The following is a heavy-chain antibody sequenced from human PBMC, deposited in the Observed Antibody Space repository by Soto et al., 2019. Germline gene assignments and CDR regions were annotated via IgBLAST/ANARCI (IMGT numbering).Heavy chain of an antibody. D-gene: IGHD1-1*01. CDR1: GFTFDSCV. V-gene: IGHV3-23*01. CDR3: AKDPPSERTKPDYGMDV. Sequence: GGSLRLSCAASGFTFDSCVMSWVRQAPGKGLEWLSLISGSGRYTDYADSVKGRFTTSRDNSKNTLYLQINSLRVEDTAVYYCAKDPPSERTKPDYGMDVWGQGTTVTVSS. J-gene: IGHJ6*02. CDR2: ISGSGRYT.